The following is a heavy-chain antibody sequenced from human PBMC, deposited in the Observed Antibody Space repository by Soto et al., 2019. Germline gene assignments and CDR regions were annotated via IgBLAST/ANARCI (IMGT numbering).Heavy chain of an antibody. CDR1: GFTFSSYG. J-gene: IGHJ4*02. Sequence: GGSLRLSCAASGFTFSSYGMYWVRQAPGKGLEWVAVILYDGSNKYYADSVKGRFTISRDNSKNTLYLQMSSLRAEDTAVYYCAKDGGRGYIDYWGQGILVTVS. CDR3: AKDGGRGYIDY. D-gene: IGHD3-16*01. CDR2: ILYDGSNK. V-gene: IGHV3-30*18.